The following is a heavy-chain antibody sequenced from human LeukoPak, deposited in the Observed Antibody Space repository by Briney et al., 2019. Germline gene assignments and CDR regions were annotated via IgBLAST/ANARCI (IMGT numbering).Heavy chain of an antibody. V-gene: IGHV1-24*01. CDR3: ATYGITMVRGVNRDYYGMDV. Sequence: GASVKVSCKVSGYTLTELSMHWVRQAPGKGLEWMGGFDPEDGETIYAQKFQGRVTMTEDTSTDTAYMELSSLRSEDTAVYYCATYGITMVRGVNRDYYGMDVWGQGTTVTVSS. D-gene: IGHD3-10*01. CDR1: GYTLTELS. CDR2: FDPEDGET. J-gene: IGHJ6*02.